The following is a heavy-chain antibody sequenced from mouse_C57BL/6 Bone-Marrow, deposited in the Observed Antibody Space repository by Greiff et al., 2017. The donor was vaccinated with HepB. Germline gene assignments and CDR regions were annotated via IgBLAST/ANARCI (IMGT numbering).Heavy chain of an antibody. Sequence: QVHVKQPGAELVKPGASVKLSCKASGYTFTSYWMHWVKQRPGQGLEWIGMIHPNSGSTNYNEKFKSKATLTVDKSSSTAYMQLSSLTSEDSAVYYCARRAQATEFDYWGQGTTLTVSS. CDR3: ARRAQATEFDY. CDR2: IHPNSGST. D-gene: IGHD3-2*02. J-gene: IGHJ2*01. V-gene: IGHV1-64*01. CDR1: GYTFTSYW.